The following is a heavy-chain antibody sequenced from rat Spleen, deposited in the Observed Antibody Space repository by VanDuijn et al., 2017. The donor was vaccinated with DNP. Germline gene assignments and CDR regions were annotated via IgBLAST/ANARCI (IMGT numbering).Heavy chain of an antibody. CDR3: AGRPPPTRGPFDY. D-gene: IGHD1-4*01. V-gene: IGHV5-7*01. CDR2: ISSDGSDT. CDR1: RITFSDHN. Sequence: EVLLVESDGGLVQPGRSLKLSCAVSRITFSDHNMAWVRQAPKKGLEWVTTISSDGSDTYYRDSVKGRFTISRDNAKSNLYLQMDSLRSEDTATYYCAGRPPPTRGPFDYWGQGVTVTVSS. J-gene: IGHJ2*01.